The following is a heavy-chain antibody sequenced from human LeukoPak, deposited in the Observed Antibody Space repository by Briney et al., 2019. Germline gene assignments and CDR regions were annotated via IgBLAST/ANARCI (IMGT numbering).Heavy chain of an antibody. J-gene: IGHJ6*03. CDR3: ATGDCSSTSCNNYYYYYYMDV. D-gene: IGHD2-2*02. CDR2: FDPEDGET. V-gene: IGHV1-24*01. CDR1: GYTLTELS. Sequence: ASVKVPCKVSGYTLTELSMHWVGRPPGKGVEWMGGFDPEDGETIYAQKCQGRVTMTEDTSTDTAYMELSSLRSEETAVYYCATGDCSSTSCNNYYYYYYMDVWGKGTPVTVSS.